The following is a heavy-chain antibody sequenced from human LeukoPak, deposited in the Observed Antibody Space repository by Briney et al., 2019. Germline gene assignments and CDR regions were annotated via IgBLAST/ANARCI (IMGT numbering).Heavy chain of an antibody. V-gene: IGHV3-48*03. Sequence: GGSLRLSCAASGFTFSSYEMNWVRQAPGKGLEWVSYISSSGSTIYYADSAKGRFTISRDNAKNSLYLQMNSLRAEDTAVYYCARDDYGSGSCRYWGQGTLVTVSS. J-gene: IGHJ4*02. CDR3: ARDDYGSGSCRY. CDR2: ISSSGSTI. CDR1: GFTFSSYE. D-gene: IGHD3-10*01.